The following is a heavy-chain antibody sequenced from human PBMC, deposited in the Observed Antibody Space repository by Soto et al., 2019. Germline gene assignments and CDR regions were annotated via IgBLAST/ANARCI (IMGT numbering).Heavy chain of an antibody. CDR2: ISYAGRNN. CDR3: AKNQGGWTDHTGMDV. V-gene: IGHV3-30*18. D-gene: IGHD6-19*01. CDR1: GFTFSSHD. Sequence: QVQLVESGGGVVQPGRSLTLSCAASGFTFSSHDMHWVRQAPGKGLEWVAVISYAGRNNDYADSVKGRFTISRDNSRNTLYLQMNSLRPEDTAVYYCAKNQGGWTDHTGMDVWGQGTTVTVSS. J-gene: IGHJ6*02.